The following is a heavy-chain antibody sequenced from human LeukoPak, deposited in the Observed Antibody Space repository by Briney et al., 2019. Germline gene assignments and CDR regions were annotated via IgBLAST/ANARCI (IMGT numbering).Heavy chain of an antibody. V-gene: IGHV1-69*04. CDR3: ARDPGDPRFGELLYNPWFDP. J-gene: IGHJ5*02. D-gene: IGHD3-10*01. CDR1: GGTFSSYA. CDR2: IIPILGIA. Sequence: GASVKVSCKASGGTFSSYAISWVRQAPGQGLEWMGRIIPILGIANYAQKFQGRVTITADKSTSTAYMELSSLRSEDTAVYYCARDPGDPRFGELLYNPWFDPWGQGTLVTVSS.